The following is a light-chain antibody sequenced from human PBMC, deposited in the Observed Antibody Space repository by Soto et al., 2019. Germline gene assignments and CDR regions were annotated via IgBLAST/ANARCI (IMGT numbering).Light chain of an antibody. CDR2: GAS. CDR1: QSVSSN. V-gene: IGKV3-15*01. CDR3: QQYNNWPQT. Sequence: EIVMTQSPATLSLSPVERATLSCRASQSVSSNLAWYQQKPGQAPRLLIYGASTRATGIPARFSGSGSGTEFTLTISSLQSEDFAVYYCQQYNNWPQTFGQGTKVDIK. J-gene: IGKJ1*01.